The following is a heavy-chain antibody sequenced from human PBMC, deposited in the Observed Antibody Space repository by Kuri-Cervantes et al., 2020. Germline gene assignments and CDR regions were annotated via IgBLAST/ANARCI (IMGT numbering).Heavy chain of an antibody. V-gene: IGHV4-31*03. J-gene: IGHJ6*02. CDR2: IYYSGST. CDR1: GGSISSGGYY. D-gene: IGHD3-10*01. CDR3: ARAPSFITMVQPEYGMDV. Sequence: SETLSLTCTVSGGSISSGGYYWSWIRQHPGKGLERIGYIYYSGSTYYNPSLKSRVTISVDTSKNQFSLKLSSVTAADTAVYYCARAPSFITMVQPEYGMDVWGQGTTVTVSS.